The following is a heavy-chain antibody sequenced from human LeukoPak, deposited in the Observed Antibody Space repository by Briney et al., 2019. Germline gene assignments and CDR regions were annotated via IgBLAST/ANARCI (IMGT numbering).Heavy chain of an antibody. D-gene: IGHD3-22*01. CDR1: GYSFTTYG. CDR2: ISVYNGNT. V-gene: IGHV1-18*01. CDR3: AKMDSDSSGFFSN. J-gene: IGHJ4*02. Sequence: GASVKVSCKASGYSFTTYGIRWLRQAPGHGLEWIAWISVYNGNTNYADKVRGRVLVTTDISATTAYLELKSLRYDDTGVYYCAKMDSDSSGFFSNWGQGTPVTVSS.